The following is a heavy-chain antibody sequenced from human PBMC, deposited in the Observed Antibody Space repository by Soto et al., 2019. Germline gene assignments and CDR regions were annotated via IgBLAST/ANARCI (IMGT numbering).Heavy chain of an antibody. CDR2: ISYDGSNK. CDR1: GFTFSTYG. Sequence: GGSLRLSCAASGFTFSTYGMHWVRQAPGKGLEWVAVISYDGSNKYYADSVKGRFTISRDNSKDTLFLQMNSLRAEDTAVYYCQKAGGILSTPFDAWGQGTLVTVSS. V-gene: IGHV3-30*18. J-gene: IGHJ5*02. CDR3: QKAGGILSTPFDA.